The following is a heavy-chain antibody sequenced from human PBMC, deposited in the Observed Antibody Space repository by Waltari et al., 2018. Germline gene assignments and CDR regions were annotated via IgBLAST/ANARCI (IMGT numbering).Heavy chain of an antibody. V-gene: IGHV4-34*01. Sequence: QVQLQQWGAGLLKPSETLSLTCAVYGGSFSGYYWSWIRQPPGKGLEWIGEINHSGSTNYNPSLKSRVTISVDTSKNQFSLKLSSVTAADTAVYYCARAGYSYGYRTFDYWGQGTLVTVSS. CDR3: ARAGYSYGYRTFDY. CDR1: GGSFSGYY. D-gene: IGHD5-18*01. J-gene: IGHJ4*02. CDR2: INHSGST.